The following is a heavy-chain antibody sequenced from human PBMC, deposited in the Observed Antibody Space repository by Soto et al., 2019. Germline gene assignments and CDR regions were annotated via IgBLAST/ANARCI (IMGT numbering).Heavy chain of an antibody. CDR2: INHSGST. CDR3: ARVFLGYCSSTSCYANAFDY. Sequence: PSETLSLTCAFYGGSFSGYYWSLIRQPPGKGLEWIGEINHSGSTNYNPSLKSRVTISVDTSKNQFSLKLSSVTAADTAVYYCARVFLGYCSSTSCYANAFDYWGQGTLVTVSS. V-gene: IGHV4-34*01. CDR1: GGSFSGYY. J-gene: IGHJ4*02. D-gene: IGHD2-2*01.